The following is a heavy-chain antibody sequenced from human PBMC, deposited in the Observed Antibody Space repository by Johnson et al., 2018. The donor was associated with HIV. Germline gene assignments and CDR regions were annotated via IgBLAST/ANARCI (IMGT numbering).Heavy chain of an antibody. V-gene: IGHV3-11*04. J-gene: IGHJ3*02. CDR1: GFTFNDYS. D-gene: IGHD7-27*01. CDR2: ISSSGSAI. Sequence: QTQLVESGGGLVKPGGSLKLSCVVSGFTFNDYSMSWIRQAPGKGLEWVSYISSSGSAIYNVDSVKGRFTISRDNVENSLFLQMNNLRVDDTAVYYCARVWGKGFDIWGQGTLVTVAA. CDR3: ARVWGKGFDI.